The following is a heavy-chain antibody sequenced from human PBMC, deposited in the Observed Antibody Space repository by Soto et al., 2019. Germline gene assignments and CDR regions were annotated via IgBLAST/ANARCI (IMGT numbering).Heavy chain of an antibody. Sequence: SVRVSCKASGFTFTSSAMQWVRQARGQRLEWIGWIVVGSGNTNYAQKFQERVTITRDMSTSTAYMELSSLRSEDTAVYYCAAYSHEVPYDAFDIWGQGTMVTVSS. CDR3: AAYSHEVPYDAFDI. CDR2: IVVGSGNT. CDR1: GFTFTSSA. J-gene: IGHJ3*02. D-gene: IGHD2-21*01. V-gene: IGHV1-58*02.